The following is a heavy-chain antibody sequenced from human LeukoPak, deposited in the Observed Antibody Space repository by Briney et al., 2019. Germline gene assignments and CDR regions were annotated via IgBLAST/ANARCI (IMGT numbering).Heavy chain of an antibody. Sequence: SQTLSLTCTVSTGSISSGDYYWSWIRQHPGKGLEWIGYIYYSGSTCYNPSLRSRVTISVDTSKNQFSLALISVTAAHTAVFYCARTLVTTTSMSFDYWGQGTLVTVS. V-gene: IGHV4-31*03. CDR1: TGSISSGDYY. CDR3: ARTLVTTTSMSFDY. CDR2: IYYSGST. J-gene: IGHJ4*02. D-gene: IGHD4-17*01.